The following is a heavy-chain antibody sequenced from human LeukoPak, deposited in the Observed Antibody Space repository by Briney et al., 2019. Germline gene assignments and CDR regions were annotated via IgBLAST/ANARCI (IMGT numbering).Heavy chain of an antibody. CDR1: GYTFTGYH. Sequence: ASVKVSCKASGYTFTGYHMHWVRQAPGQGLEWMGWINPNSGGTNYAQNFQGRVTMTRDTSISTAYMELSRLRSDDTAVYYCARAAYGGNPDYYYYGMDVRGQGTTVTVSS. V-gene: IGHV1-2*02. CDR3: ARAAYGGNPDYYYYGMDV. J-gene: IGHJ6*02. D-gene: IGHD4-23*01. CDR2: INPNSGGT.